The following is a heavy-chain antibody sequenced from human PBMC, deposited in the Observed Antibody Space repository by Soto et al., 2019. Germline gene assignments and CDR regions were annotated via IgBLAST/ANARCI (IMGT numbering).Heavy chain of an antibody. J-gene: IGHJ4*02. Sequence: SVKVSGKASGGTFSISAISWVRQAPGQGLEWMGGIIPMFETPSYARKFQGRLTITADKSTNTAYMELRRLRGEDTAVFYCARVSDPTRHYYFDYWGQGTLVTVSS. V-gene: IGHV1-69*06. CDR3: ARVSDPTRHYYFDY. CDR1: GGTFSISA. CDR2: IIPMFETP.